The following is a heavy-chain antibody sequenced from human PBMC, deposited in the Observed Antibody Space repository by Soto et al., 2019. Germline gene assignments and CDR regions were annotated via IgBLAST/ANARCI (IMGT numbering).Heavy chain of an antibody. V-gene: IGHV3-23*01. CDR1: GFTFSKYA. D-gene: IGHD3-10*01. CDR3: AKDLIRGDGYIDFDY. Sequence: GGSLRLSCAPSGFTFSKYAMFWVRQAPGKGLEWVSTIFAGGGSAYYADSVKGRFTISRDNSKNILFLQMDSLRAEDTAVYFCAKDLIRGDGYIDFDYWGQGTLVTVSS. CDR2: IFAGGGSA. J-gene: IGHJ4*02.